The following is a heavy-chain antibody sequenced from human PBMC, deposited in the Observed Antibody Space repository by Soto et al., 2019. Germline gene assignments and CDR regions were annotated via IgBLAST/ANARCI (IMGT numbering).Heavy chain of an antibody. J-gene: IGHJ6*02. CDR1: EFTFNTYW. CDR3: ARDWGTPGRGSAVGYYYHYGMDV. V-gene: IGHV3-7*05. CDR2: IKDDGSEK. D-gene: IGHD6-19*01. Sequence: EVQLVESGGGLVQPGGSLRLSGLASEFTFNTYWMNWVRQAPGRGLEWVANIKDDGSEKNYVDSVKGRFTISRDNAKNSLYLQMNSLRGEDTAVYFCARDWGTPGRGSAVGYYYHYGMDVWGQGTTVTVSS.